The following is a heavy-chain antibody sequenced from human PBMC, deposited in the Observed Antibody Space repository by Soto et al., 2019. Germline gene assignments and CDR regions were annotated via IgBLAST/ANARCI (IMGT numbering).Heavy chain of an antibody. CDR2: IYPGDSDT. CDR1: GYSFTSYW. Sequence: VESLKISCKGSGYSFTSYWIGLVRQMPGKGLEWMGIIYPGDSDTRYSPSFEGQVTISAAKSISTAYLQWSSLKASDTPMYYCARHAIPVPLGRHYYYSGMDFWGKGTTGTVSS. J-gene: IGHJ6*04. CDR3: ARHAIPVPLGRHYYYSGMDF. D-gene: IGHD1-1*01. V-gene: IGHV5-51*01.